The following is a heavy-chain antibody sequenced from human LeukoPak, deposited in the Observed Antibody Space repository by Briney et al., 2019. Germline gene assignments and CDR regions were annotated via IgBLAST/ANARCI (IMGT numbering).Heavy chain of an antibody. CDR1: GFTFSDYY. CDR3: AGFGSQLLWRWFDP. CDR2: ISSSGSTI. V-gene: IGHV3-11*04. J-gene: IGHJ5*02. D-gene: IGHD2-2*01. Sequence: GGSLGLSCAASGFTFSDYYMSWIRQAPGKGLEWVSYISSSGSTIYYADSVKGRFTISRDNAKNSLYLQMNSLRAEDTAVYYCAGFGSQLLWRWFDPWGQGTLVTVSS.